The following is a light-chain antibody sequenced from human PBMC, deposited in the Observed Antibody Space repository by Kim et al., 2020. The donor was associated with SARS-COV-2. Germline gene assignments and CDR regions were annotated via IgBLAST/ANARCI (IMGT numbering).Light chain of an antibody. Sequence: GQSSNISCTGTSSLVGDYNYVSWYQQHPDKAPKLIIYDVSYRPSGVSTRFSGSKSGNTASLTISGLQAADEADYYCTSYTGADTVVFGGGTQLTVL. J-gene: IGLJ2*01. CDR1: SSLVGDYNY. CDR3: TSYTGADTVV. V-gene: IGLV2-14*03. CDR2: DVS.